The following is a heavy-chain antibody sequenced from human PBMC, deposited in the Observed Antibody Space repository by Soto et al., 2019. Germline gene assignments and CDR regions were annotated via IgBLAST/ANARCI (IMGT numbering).Heavy chain of an antibody. CDR1: WSSVSSNIAA. V-gene: IGHV6-1*01. D-gene: IGHD6-19*01. J-gene: IGHJ5*02. CDR3: ARSEQWLTT. CDR2: TYLRSKWQY. Sequence: SQTLSLTFAISWSSVSSNIAAWNCIRQSPWRGLEWLGRTYLRSKWQYGYAVSVRSRITIKADTSKNQLSLQLNSVTPEDPAVYYSARSEQWLTTWGQGTLVTVSS.